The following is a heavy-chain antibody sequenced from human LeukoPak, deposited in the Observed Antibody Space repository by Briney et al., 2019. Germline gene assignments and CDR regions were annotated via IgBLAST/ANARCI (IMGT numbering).Heavy chain of an antibody. V-gene: IGHV4-4*08. D-gene: IGHD2-15*01. CDR3: ARLDCVLEGCYNH. CDR1: GDSVTSSY. J-gene: IGHJ4*02. Sequence: SETLSLTCSVSGDSVTSSYWNWIRQPPGKGLEWIGYVSADGPTNYSPSLRSRLIMSVDTAKNDISLILMSVTAADTAIYYCARLDCVLEGCYNHWGRGTLVTVSS. CDR2: VSADGPT.